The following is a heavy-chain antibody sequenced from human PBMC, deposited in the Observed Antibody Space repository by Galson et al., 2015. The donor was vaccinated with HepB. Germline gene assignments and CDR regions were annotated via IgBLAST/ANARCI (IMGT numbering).Heavy chain of an antibody. V-gene: IGHV1-2*06. CDR3: ARASLFSGSYQGPGSN. J-gene: IGHJ4*02. CDR1: GYTFIDYY. D-gene: IGHD1-26*01. Sequence: SVKVSCKASGYTFIDYYIHWVRQAPGQGLEWMGRINPESGGTNYAQKFQGRVTMTTDTSTSTAYMELRSLRSEDTAVYYCARASLFSGSYQGPGSNWGQGTLVTVSS. CDR2: INPESGGT.